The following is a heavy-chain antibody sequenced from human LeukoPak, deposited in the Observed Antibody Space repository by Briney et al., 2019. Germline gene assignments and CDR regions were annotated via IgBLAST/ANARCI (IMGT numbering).Heavy chain of an antibody. Sequence: ASVKVSCKASGYTFTNSYIHWVRRAPGQVLEWMGLINPDGGNKNYAQNFQGRVTLTRDTSTSTVYMELSSLRSDDTAVYYCARDGQHDYGDYYYYYMDVWGKGTTVTVSS. J-gene: IGHJ6*03. D-gene: IGHD4-17*01. CDR3: ARDGQHDYGDYYYYYMDV. CDR2: INPDGGNK. V-gene: IGHV1-46*01. CDR1: GYTFTNSY.